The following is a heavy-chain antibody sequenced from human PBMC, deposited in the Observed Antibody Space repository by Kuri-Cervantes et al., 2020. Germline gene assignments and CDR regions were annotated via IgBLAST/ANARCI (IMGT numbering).Heavy chain of an antibody. CDR1: GGSISSYY. Sequence: GSLRLSCTVSGGSISSYYWSWIRQPPGKGLEWIGYIYYSGSTNYNPPLKSRVTISVDTSKNQFSLKLSSVTAADTAVYYCARGGWLLPQRRGHYMDVWGKGTTVTVSS. D-gene: IGHD3-22*01. CDR2: IYYSGST. V-gene: IGHV4-59*01. CDR3: ARGGWLLPQRRGHYMDV. J-gene: IGHJ6*03.